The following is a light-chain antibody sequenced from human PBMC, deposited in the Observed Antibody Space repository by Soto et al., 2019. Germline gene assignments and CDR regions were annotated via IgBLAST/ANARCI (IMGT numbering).Light chain of an antibody. CDR2: DAS. V-gene: IGKV1-5*01. J-gene: IGKJ1*01. Sequence: DIQMTQYPSTLSASIGDRVTITCRASHSIDRWLAWYQQKPGKAPKLLIYDASTLERGVPSSFSVSRSGTEFTLSISCLQLDDFATYYCHQYSTYSSTFGQVTKVYMK. CDR1: HSIDRW. CDR3: HQYSTYSST.